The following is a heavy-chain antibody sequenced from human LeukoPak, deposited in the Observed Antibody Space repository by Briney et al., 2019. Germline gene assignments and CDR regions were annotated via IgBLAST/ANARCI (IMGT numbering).Heavy chain of an antibody. D-gene: IGHD2-15*01. Sequence: ASETLSLTCTVSGGSISSYYWSWIRQPPGKGLEWIGYIYYSGSTNYNPSLKSRVTISVDTSKNQFSLKLSSVTAADTAVYYCARVWRVVAASPAESEAFDIWGQGTMVTVSS. J-gene: IGHJ3*02. V-gene: IGHV4-59*01. CDR2: IYYSGST. CDR1: GGSISSYY. CDR3: ARVWRVVAASPAESEAFDI.